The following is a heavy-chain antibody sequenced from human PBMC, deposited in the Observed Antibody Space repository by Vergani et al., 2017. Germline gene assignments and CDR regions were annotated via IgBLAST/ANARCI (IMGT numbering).Heavy chain of an antibody. J-gene: IGHJ4*02. CDR3: ANPEEDY. CDR2: ISYDGSNK. Sequence: VQLVESGGGVVQPGRSLRLSCAASGLTFSSYGMHWVRQAPGKGLEWVAVISYDGSNKYYADSVKGRFTISRDNSKNTLYLQMNSLRAEDTAVYYCANPEEDYWGQGTLVTVSS. V-gene: IGHV3-30*18. CDR1: GLTFSSYG.